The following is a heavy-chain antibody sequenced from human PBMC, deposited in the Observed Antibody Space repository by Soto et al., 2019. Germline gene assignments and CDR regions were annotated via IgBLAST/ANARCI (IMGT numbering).Heavy chain of an antibody. CDR3: ATSTIDTSTWKQYFYGMDV. CDR2: INAGNGNT. J-gene: IGHJ6*02. D-gene: IGHD6-13*01. CDR1: GYTFTSYG. V-gene: IGHV1-3*01. Sequence: ASLKVSCKASGYTFTSYGVSWVRKARGQRLEWMGWINAGNGNTKYSQNFQGRVTITREASASTAYMELSSLRSQDTAVYYCATSTIDTSTWKQYFYGMDVWGRGSTVTVS.